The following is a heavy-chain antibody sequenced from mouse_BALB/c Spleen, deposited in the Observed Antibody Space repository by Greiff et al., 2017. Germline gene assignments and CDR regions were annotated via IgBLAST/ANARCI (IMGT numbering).Heavy chain of an antibody. J-gene: IGHJ3*01. V-gene: IGHV3-8*02. CDR3: ARYPYDYPWFAY. CDR1: GDSITSGY. CDR2: ISYSGST. Sequence: EVKVVESGPSLVKPSQTLSLTCSVTGDSITSGYWNWIRKFPGNKLEYMGYISYSGSTYYNPSLKSRISITRDTSKNQYYLQLNSVTTEDTATYYCARYPYDYPWFAYWGQGTLVTVSA. D-gene: IGHD2-4*01.